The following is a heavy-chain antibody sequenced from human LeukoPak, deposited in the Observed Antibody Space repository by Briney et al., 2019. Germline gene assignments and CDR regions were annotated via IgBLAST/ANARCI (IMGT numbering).Heavy chain of an antibody. J-gene: IGHJ5*02. CDR2: IYHSGST. Sequence: SETLSLTCAVSGGSISSGGYSWSWIRQPPGKGLEWIGYIYHSGSTYYNPSLKSRVTISVDRPKNQFSLKLSSVTAADTAVYYCAGGKPEKRPYCGGDCHLVPEWFDPWGQGTLVTVSS. V-gene: IGHV4-30-2*01. CDR1: GGSISSGGYS. D-gene: IGHD2-21*02. CDR3: AGGKPEKRPYCGGDCHLVPEWFDP.